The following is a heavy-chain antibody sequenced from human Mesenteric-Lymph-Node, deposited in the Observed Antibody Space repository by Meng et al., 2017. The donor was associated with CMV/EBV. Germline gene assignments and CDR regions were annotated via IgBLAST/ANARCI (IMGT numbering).Heavy chain of an antibody. V-gene: IGHV4-34*01. J-gene: IGHJ4*02. D-gene: IGHD3-9*01. CDR1: GGSFSGYY. CDR2: INHSGST. Sequence: QVDLHQWGAGLLTPSETLSVTCAGYGGSFSGYYWNWIRQSPEKGLEWIGEINHSGSTTYNPSFTSRIIISVDTSTNQISLNMSSVTAADTAVYYCARGSSYDILTGYFDYWGQGALVTVSS. CDR3: ARGSSYDILTGYFDY.